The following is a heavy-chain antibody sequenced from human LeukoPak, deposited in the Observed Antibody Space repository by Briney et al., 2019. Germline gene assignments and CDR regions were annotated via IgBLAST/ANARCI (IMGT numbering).Heavy chain of an antibody. V-gene: IGHV1-2*02. D-gene: IGHD3-16*02. Sequence: ASVKVSCKTSGYTFTGDYMHWVRLAPGQGLEWMGWINPNSGATRYAQKFQGSVTMTRDTSISTAYMELTSLRSDDTAVYYCARGVIVGFDPWGQGTLVTVSS. CDR3: ARGVIVGFDP. CDR1: GYTFTGDY. J-gene: IGHJ5*02. CDR2: INPNSGAT.